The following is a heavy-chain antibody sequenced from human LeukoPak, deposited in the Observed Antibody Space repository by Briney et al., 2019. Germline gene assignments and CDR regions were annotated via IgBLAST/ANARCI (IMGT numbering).Heavy chain of an antibody. CDR1: GGTFISYA. CDR2: IIPIFGTA. J-gene: IGHJ1*01. D-gene: IGHD6-13*01. CDR3: ARGLPGRYSSTWPKYFQH. V-gene: IGHV1-69*06. Sequence: SVKVSCKASGGTFISYAISWVRQAPGQGLEWMGGIIPIFGTANYAQKFQGRVTITADKSTSTAYMELSSLRSEDTAVYYCARGLPGRYSSTWPKYFQHWGQGTLVTVSS.